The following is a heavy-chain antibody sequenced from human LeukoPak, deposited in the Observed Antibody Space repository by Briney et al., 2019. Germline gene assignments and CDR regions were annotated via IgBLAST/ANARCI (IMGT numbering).Heavy chain of an antibody. D-gene: IGHD6-19*01. CDR1: DGSISSYY. Sequence: SSETLSLTCTVSDGSISSYYWSWIRQPAGKGLEWIGRLYTSGSTNYNPSLKSRVTMSVDTSKNQFSLKLSSVTAADTAVYYCACSSSGWLWNYWGQGTLVAVSS. V-gene: IGHV4-4*07. CDR2: LYTSGST. CDR3: ACSSSGWLWNY. J-gene: IGHJ4*02.